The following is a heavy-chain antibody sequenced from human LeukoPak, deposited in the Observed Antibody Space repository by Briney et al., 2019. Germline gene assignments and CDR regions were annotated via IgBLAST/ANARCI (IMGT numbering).Heavy chain of an antibody. CDR1: GYTFTSYG. CDR3: ARLRGYYDSSGYYL. CDR2: ISAYNGNT. Sequence: GASVKVSCKASGYTFTSYGISWVRQAPGQGLEWISWISAYNGNTNYAQKLQGRVTMTTDTSTSTAYMELRSLRSDDTAVYYCARLRGYYDSSGYYLWGQGTLVTVSS. D-gene: IGHD3-22*01. V-gene: IGHV1-18*01. J-gene: IGHJ4*02.